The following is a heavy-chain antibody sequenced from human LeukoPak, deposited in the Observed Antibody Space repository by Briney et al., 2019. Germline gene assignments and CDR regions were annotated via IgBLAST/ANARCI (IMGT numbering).Heavy chain of an antibody. CDR1: GYTFTGYD. V-gene: IGHV1-8*01. Sequence: ASVKVSCKTSGYTFTGYDINWVRQAPGQGLEWMGWMKSNSGDTHFAQEFQGRVTMTRNISISTAFMELSSLRSEDTAVYYCARGEYSSSWYPFDYWGQGSLVTVSS. CDR2: MKSNSGDT. J-gene: IGHJ4*02. CDR3: ARGEYSSSWYPFDY. D-gene: IGHD6-13*01.